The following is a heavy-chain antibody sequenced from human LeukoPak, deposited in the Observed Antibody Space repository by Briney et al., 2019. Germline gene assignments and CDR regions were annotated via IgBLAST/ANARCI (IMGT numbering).Heavy chain of an antibody. CDR3: ARDLAWGAFDY. Sequence: GGSLRLSCAASGFTFSSYGMSWVRQAPGKGLEWVSASSASGGSTYYADSVKGRFTISRDNSKNTLWLQMNSLGVEDTAVYHCARDLAWGAFDYWGQGTLVTVSS. CDR1: GFTFSSYG. J-gene: IGHJ4*02. CDR2: SSASGGST. V-gene: IGHV3-23*01. D-gene: IGHD7-27*01.